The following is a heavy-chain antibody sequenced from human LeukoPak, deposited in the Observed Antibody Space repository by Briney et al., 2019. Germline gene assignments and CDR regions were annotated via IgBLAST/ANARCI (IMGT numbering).Heavy chain of an antibody. CDR1: GGSLSNYS. Sequence: SETLSLTCTVSGGSLSNYSWSWIRQPPGKGLEWIGYIYHSGSTDYNPSLRSRVTISVDKSRNQFSLKLTSVTAADTAVYYCARTDVWSDPWGQGTLATVSS. CDR2: IYHSGST. V-gene: IGHV4-59*12. J-gene: IGHJ5*02. CDR3: ARTDVWSDP.